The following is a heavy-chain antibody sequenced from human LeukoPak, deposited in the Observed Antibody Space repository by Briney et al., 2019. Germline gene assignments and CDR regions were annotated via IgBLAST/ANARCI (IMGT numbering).Heavy chain of an antibody. CDR3: ARETNWNYGYYYYYYMDV. V-gene: IGHV4-31*03. J-gene: IGHJ6*03. CDR1: GGSISSGGYY. CDR2: IYYSGST. D-gene: IGHD1-7*01. Sequence: SQTLTLTCTVSGGSISSGGYYWIWIRQHPGKGLEWIGYIYYSGSTYYNPSLKSRVTISVDTSKNQFSLKLSSVTAADTAVYYCARETNWNYGYYYYYYMDVWGKGTTVTVSS.